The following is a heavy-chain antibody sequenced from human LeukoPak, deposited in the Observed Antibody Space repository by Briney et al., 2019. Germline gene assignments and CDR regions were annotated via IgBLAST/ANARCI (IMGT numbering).Heavy chain of an antibody. J-gene: IGHJ4*02. D-gene: IGHD1-1*01. CDR2: IRYDGSNK. Sequence: HPGGSLRLSCAASGFTFSSYGMHWVRQAPGKGLEWVAFIRYDGSNKYYADSVKGRFTISRDNSKNTLYLQMNSLRAEDTAVYYCAKDPVQLERRGYFDYWGQGTLVTVSS. CDR1: GFTFSSYG. V-gene: IGHV3-30*02. CDR3: AKDPVQLERRGYFDY.